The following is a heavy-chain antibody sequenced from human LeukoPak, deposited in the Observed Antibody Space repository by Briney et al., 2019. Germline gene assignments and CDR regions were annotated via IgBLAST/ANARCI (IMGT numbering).Heavy chain of an antibody. CDR3: ARERLNSGYADDAFDI. CDR1: GGSISSYY. D-gene: IGHD5-12*01. Sequence: PSETLSLTCTVSGGSISSYYWSWIRQPPGKGLEWIGYIYYSGSTNYNPSLKSRVTISVDTSKNRFSLKLSSVTAADTAVYYCARERLNSGYADDAFDIWGQGTMVTVSS. J-gene: IGHJ3*02. CDR2: IYYSGST. V-gene: IGHV4-59*01.